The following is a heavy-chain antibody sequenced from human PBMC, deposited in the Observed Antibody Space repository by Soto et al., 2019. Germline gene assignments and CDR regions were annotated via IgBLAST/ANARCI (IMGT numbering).Heavy chain of an antibody. J-gene: IGHJ6*02. CDR2: ISYDGSNK. D-gene: IGHD3-22*01. V-gene: IGHV3-30*18. CDR1: GFTFSSYG. CDR3: AKGPIDSSGPRNRLDYYYYGMDV. Sequence: GGSLRLSCAASGFTFSSYGMHWVRQAPGKGLEWVAVISYDGSNKYYADSVKGRFTISRDNSKNTLYLQMNSLRAEDTAVYYCAKGPIDSSGPRNRLDYYYYGMDVWGQGTTVTVSS.